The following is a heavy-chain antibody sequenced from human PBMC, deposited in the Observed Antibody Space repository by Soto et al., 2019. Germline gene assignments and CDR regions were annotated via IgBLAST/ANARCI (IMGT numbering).Heavy chain of an antibody. CDR1: GYTFTSYG. CDR3: ARDPVSEWLAPRWFDP. V-gene: IGHV1-18*01. CDR2: ISAYNGNT. J-gene: IGHJ5*02. Sequence: QVQLVQSGAEVKKPGASVKVSCKASGYTFTSYGISWVRQAPGQGLEWMGWISAYNGNTNYAQKLQGRVTMTTDTSTSTAYIELRSLRSDDTAVYYCARDPVSEWLAPRWFDPWGQGTLVTVSS. D-gene: IGHD6-19*01.